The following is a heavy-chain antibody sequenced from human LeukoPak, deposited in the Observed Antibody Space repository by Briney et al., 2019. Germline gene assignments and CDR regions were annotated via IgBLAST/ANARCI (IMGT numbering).Heavy chain of an antibody. V-gene: IGHV1-69*04. CDR3: ARDSTVVTRAFDI. Sequence: GASVKVSCKASGGTFSSYAISWVRQAPGQGLEWMGRIIPILGIANYAQKFQGRVTITADKSTSTAYMELSSLRSEDTAVYYCARDSTVVTRAFDIWGQGTMVTVSS. D-gene: IGHD4-23*01. CDR1: GGTFSSYA. J-gene: IGHJ3*02. CDR2: IIPILGIA.